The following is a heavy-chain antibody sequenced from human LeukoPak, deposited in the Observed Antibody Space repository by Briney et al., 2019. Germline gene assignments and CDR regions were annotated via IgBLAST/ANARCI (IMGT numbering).Heavy chain of an antibody. CDR3: ARHVVGDGALSSWFDP. CDR1: GYSFTSYW. D-gene: IGHD2-21*01. V-gene: IGHV5-51*01. Sequence: GESLKISCKGSGYSFTSYWIGWVRQMPGKGLEWMGFIYPGDSNTRYSPPFQGQVTISADKSITTAYLQWSSLKASDTAMYYSARHVVGDGALSSWFDPWGQGTLVTVSS. J-gene: IGHJ5*02. CDR2: IYPGDSNT.